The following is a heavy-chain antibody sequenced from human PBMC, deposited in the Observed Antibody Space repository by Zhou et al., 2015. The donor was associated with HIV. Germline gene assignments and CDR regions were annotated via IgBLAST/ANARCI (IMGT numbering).Heavy chain of an antibody. Sequence: EVQLVESGGGLEKPGRSLRLSCTASGFTFGDYAMSWFRQAPGKGLEWVGFIRSKAFGGTTEYAASVKGRFTISRDDSKSIAYLQMNSLKTEDTAVYYCSRDYMTYYYDGSGYYDYWGQGTLVTVSS. CDR3: SRDYMTYYYDGSGYYDY. J-gene: IGHJ4*02. CDR2: IRSKAFGGTT. V-gene: IGHV3-49*05. CDR1: GFTFGDYA. D-gene: IGHD3-22*01.